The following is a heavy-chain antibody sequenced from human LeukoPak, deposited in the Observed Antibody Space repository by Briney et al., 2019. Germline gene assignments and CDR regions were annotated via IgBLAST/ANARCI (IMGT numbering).Heavy chain of an antibody. CDR2: IYYSGST. V-gene: IGHV4-39*01. Sequence: PSETLSLTCTVSGGSITSSSHYWGWIRQPPGKGLEWIGSIYYSGSTYYNPPLKSRVTISVDTSKNQFSLKLSSVTAADTAVYYCARHHRPEGSGIAVAPLDYWGQGTLVTVSS. CDR3: ARHHRPEGSGIAVAPLDY. CDR1: GGSITSSSHY. D-gene: IGHD6-19*01. J-gene: IGHJ4*02.